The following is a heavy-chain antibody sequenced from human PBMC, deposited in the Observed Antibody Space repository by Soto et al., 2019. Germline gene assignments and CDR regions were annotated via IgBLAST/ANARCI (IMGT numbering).Heavy chain of an antibody. J-gene: IGHJ4*02. D-gene: IGHD3-16*02. CDR1: GYSFTNYG. V-gene: IGHV1-18*01. CDR2: ISPRDGYT. Sequence: ASVKVSCKTAGYSFTNYGVTWVRQAPGQGLEYMGWISPRDGYTNFAQRFQDRVTMTTDTSTNTAYMGVRSLKSDDTAVYYCALDKSRQFYPLYHDYWTQGTLDPGSS. CDR3: ALDKSRQFYPLYHDY.